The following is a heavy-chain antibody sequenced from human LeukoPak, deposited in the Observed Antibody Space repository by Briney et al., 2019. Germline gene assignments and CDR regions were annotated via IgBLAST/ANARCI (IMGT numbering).Heavy chain of an antibody. Sequence: GGSLRLSCAASEFTFKTYWMHWVRQDPGRGLVWVSRINIDGSNTDYADSVKGRFTISRDKAKNTLFLQMTSLTAEDTAVYYCGRAHLGRSDAFDIWPQGTMDTVSS. CDR2: INIDGSNT. J-gene: IGHJ3*02. CDR1: EFTFKTYW. V-gene: IGHV3-74*01. CDR3: GRAHLGRSDAFDI. D-gene: IGHD1-26*01.